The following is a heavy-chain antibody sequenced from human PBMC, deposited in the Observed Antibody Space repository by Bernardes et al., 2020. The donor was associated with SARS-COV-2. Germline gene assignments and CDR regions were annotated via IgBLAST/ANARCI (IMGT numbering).Heavy chain of an antibody. D-gene: IGHD5-12*01. CDR2: INSYNGNT. CDR1: GYTFTSSG. V-gene: IGHV1-18*01. CDR3: AREFHTGYDSSLPGLKLDGFDF. Sequence: ASVKVSCKASGYTFTSSGLSWVRQAPGQGLEWLGWINSYNGNTKYAQKLQGRVTMTTDTSTSTAYMELRSLSLDDTAVYYCAREFHTGYDSSLPGLKLDGFDFWGQGTSVTVSS. J-gene: IGHJ3*01.